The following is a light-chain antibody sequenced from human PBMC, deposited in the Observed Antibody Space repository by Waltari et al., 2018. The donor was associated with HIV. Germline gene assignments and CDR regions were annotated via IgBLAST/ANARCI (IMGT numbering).Light chain of an antibody. CDR1: TSDVGGYDQ. CDR2: DVR. CDR3: SSYASTTTSHVV. V-gene: IGLV2-14*03. Sequence: QSALTQPASGSGAPGQSINISGPGPTSDVGGYDQVSWYQQYPGKAHKPIIFDVRNRPSGVSHRFSGSKSGNTASLAISGLQAEDEADFYCSSYASTTTSHVVFGGGTKLTVL. J-gene: IGLJ2*01.